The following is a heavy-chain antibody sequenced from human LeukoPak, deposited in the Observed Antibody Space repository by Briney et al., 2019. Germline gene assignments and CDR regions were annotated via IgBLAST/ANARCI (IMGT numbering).Heavy chain of an antibody. J-gene: IGHJ4*02. V-gene: IGHV3-74*01. CDR2: INSDGSST. CDR1: GFTFSSYW. D-gene: IGHD3-10*01. Sequence: GSLRLSCAASGFTFSSYWMHWVRQAPGKGLVWVSRINSDGSSTSYADSVKGRFTISRDNSKNTLYLQMNSLRAEDTAVYYCAKDSAAPISITMVRGRWYFDYWGQGTLVTVSS. CDR3: AKDSAAPISITMVRGRWYFDY.